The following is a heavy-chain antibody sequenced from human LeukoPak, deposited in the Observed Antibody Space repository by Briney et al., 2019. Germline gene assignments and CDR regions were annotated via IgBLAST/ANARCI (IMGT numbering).Heavy chain of an antibody. D-gene: IGHD6-19*01. V-gene: IGHV3-48*04. CDR1: GFTFSSYS. J-gene: IGHJ4*02. Sequence: GGSLRLSCAASGFTFSSYSMNWVRQAPGKGLEWVSYISTTGSSIYYAVSVKGRFTISRDNVKNLLYLQMNSLRAEDTAVYYCARVQRGIAVALDYWGQGTLATVSS. CDR3: ARVQRGIAVALDY. CDR2: ISTTGSSI.